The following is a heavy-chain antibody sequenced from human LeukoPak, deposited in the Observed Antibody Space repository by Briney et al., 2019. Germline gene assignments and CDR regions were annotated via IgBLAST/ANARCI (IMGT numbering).Heavy chain of an antibody. Sequence: GGSLRLSCAASGFTFSTYLMHWVRQTPDKGLVWVSRIKSDGSDPYYADSVRGRFTVSRDNAKNTLYLQMNSLRAEDTAVYYCARVMDAAMALDYWGQGTLVTVSS. V-gene: IGHV3-74*01. CDR1: GFTFSTYL. CDR3: ARVMDAAMALDY. J-gene: IGHJ4*02. D-gene: IGHD5-18*01. CDR2: IKSDGSDP.